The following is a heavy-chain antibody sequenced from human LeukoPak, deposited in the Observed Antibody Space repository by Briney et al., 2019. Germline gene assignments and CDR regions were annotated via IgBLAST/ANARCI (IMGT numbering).Heavy chain of an antibody. CDR1: GYTFTSYA. CDR2: ISAGNGNT. Sequence: GASVKVSCKASGYTFTSYAMHWVRQAPGQRLEWMGWISAGNGNTKYSQKLQGRVTITRDTSASTAYMELSSLRSEDTAVYYCARALSITMIAAVGYWGQGTLVTVSS. J-gene: IGHJ4*02. V-gene: IGHV1-3*01. D-gene: IGHD3-22*01. CDR3: ARALSITMIAAVGY.